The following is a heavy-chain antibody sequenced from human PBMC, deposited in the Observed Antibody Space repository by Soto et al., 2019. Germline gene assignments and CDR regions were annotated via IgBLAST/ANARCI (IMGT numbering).Heavy chain of an antibody. CDR1: GGSITRNNHY. Sequence: QLPLQESGPGLVKPSETLSLTCTVSGGSITRNNHYWGWIRQSPGKGLEWIGNILHSGNTNYKPSLKSRVTMSVETSKNQFSLKMNSVTAADTAVYYCARLGSSGWYQGSYFDYWGQGTLVTVSS. V-gene: IGHV4-39*01. D-gene: IGHD6-19*01. CDR3: ARLGSSGWYQGSYFDY. CDR2: ILHSGNT. J-gene: IGHJ4*02.